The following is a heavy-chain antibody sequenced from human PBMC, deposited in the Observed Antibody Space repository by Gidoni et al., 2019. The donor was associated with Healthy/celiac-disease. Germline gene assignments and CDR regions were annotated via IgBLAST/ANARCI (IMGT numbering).Heavy chain of an antibody. CDR2: IYYSGST. CDR1: GGSISSSSYY. J-gene: IGHJ4*02. CDR3: ARGQMTTVSPFDY. Sequence: QLQLQESGPGLVKPSETLSLTCTVSGGSISSSSYYWGWIRQPPGKGLEGIGSIYYSGSTYYNPSLKSRVTISVDTSKNQFSLKLSSVTAADTAVYYCARGQMTTVSPFDYWGQGTLVTVSS. D-gene: IGHD4-17*01. V-gene: IGHV4-39*01.